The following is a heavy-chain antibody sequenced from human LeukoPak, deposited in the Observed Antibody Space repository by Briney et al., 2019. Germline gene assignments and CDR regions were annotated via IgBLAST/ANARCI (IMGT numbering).Heavy chain of an antibody. CDR2: INPSGGST. CDR3: ARVAVGATFDY. D-gene: IGHD1-26*01. Sequence: ASVKVSCKASGYTFTSYYMHWVRQAPGQGLEWMGIINPSGGSTSYAQKFQGRVTMTRDMSTSTVYMELSSLRSEDTAVYYCARVAVGATFDYWGQGTLVTVSS. J-gene: IGHJ4*02. V-gene: IGHV1-46*01. CDR1: GYTFTSYY.